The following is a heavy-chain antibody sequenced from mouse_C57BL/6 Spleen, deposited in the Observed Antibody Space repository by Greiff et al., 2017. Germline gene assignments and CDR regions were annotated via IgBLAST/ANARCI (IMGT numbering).Heavy chain of an antibody. CDR1: GYTFTSYW. Sequence: VQLQQPGAELVRPGTSVKLSCKASGYTFTSYWMHWVKQRPGQGLEWIGVIDPSDSYTNYNQKFKGKATLTVDTSSSTAYMHLSSLTSEDSAVYYCARSRSNYGFAYWGQGTLVTVSA. CDR2: IDPSDSYT. J-gene: IGHJ3*01. D-gene: IGHD2-5*01. V-gene: IGHV1-59*01. CDR3: ARSRSNYGFAY.